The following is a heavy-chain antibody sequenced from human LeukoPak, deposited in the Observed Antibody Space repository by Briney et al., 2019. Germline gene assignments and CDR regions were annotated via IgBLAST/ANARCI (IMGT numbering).Heavy chain of an antibody. V-gene: IGHV1-3*03. CDR3: AREGYYGPFDY. CDR1: GYTFTLFG. J-gene: IGHJ4*02. Sequence: SVKVSCKASGYTFTLFGISWVRQAPGQRLEWMGWINAGNGNTKYSQEFQGRVTITRDTSASTAYMELSSLRSEDMAVYYCAREGYYGPFDYWGQGTLVTVSS. D-gene: IGHD3-10*01. CDR2: INAGNGNT.